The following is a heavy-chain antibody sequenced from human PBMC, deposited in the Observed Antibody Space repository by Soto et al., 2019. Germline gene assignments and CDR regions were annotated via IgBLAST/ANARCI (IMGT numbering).Heavy chain of an antibody. D-gene: IGHD6-6*01. CDR3: ARDRPEYSSATRWGMDV. CDR1: GGTFSSYA. J-gene: IGHJ6*02. CDR2: IIPIFGTA. V-gene: IGHV1-69*12. Sequence: QVQLVQSGAAVKKPGSSVKVSCKASGGTFSSYAISRVRQAPGQGLEWMGGIIPIFGTANYAQKFQGRVTITADESTSTAYMELSTLRSEDTAVYYCARDRPEYSSATRWGMDVWGQGTTVTVSS.